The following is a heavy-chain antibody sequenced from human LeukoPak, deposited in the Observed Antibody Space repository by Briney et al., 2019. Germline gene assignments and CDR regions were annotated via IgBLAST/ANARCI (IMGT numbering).Heavy chain of an antibody. Sequence: ASVKVSCKASGGTFSSYAISWVRQAPGQGLEWMGGIIPIFGAANYAQKFQGRVTITADESTSTAYMELSSLRSEDTAVYYCAAGGRYFDYGMDVWGQGTTVTVSS. J-gene: IGHJ6*02. CDR2: IIPIFGAA. CDR1: GGTFSSYA. CDR3: AAGGRYFDYGMDV. V-gene: IGHV1-69*13. D-gene: IGHD3-9*01.